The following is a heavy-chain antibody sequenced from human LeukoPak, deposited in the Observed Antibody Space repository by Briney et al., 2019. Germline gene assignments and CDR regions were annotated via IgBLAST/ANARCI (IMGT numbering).Heavy chain of an antibody. CDR1: LLTLRMSW. J-gene: IGHJ4*02. D-gene: IGHD6-19*01. CDR3: ASGTGWLYES. Sequence: PGGCLRLSCVASLLTLRMSWKNCVCAAPGRGGEWVAIIKSDGRETIYMDSVKGRFTISRVNAKNSLHLQMSSLKVEGTAIDYCASGTGWLYESWGQGTQVIVSS. V-gene: IGHV3-7*01. CDR2: IKSDGRET.